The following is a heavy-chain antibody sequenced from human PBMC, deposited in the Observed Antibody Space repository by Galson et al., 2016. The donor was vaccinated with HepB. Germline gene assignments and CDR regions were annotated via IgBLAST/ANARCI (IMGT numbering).Heavy chain of an antibody. Sequence: SLRLSCAASGFSFSRYAMSWVRQAPGKGLDWVSGISGSGGSTHYADSVKGRFTISRDNSKNTLYLQMNSLRVEDTAVYYCAKDYVWGSYLLTHLDSWGQGTLVTVSS. D-gene: IGHD3-16*02. V-gene: IGHV3-23*01. J-gene: IGHJ4*02. CDR3: AKDYVWGSYLLTHLDS. CDR1: GFSFSRYA. CDR2: ISGSGGST.